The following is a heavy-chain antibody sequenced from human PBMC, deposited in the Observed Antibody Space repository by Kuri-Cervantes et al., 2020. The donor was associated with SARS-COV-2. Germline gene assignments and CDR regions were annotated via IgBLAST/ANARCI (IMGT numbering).Heavy chain of an antibody. CDR1: GGSFSGYY. J-gene: IGHJ6*03. CDR3: ARDQGGYYMDV. Sequence: SETLSLTCTVYGGSFSGYYWSWIRQPPGKGLEWIGEINHSGSTNYNPFLKSRVTISVDTSKNQFSLKLSSVTAADTAVYYCARDQGGYYMDVWGKGTTVTVSS. V-gene: IGHV4-34*01. D-gene: IGHD3-16*01. CDR2: INHSGST.